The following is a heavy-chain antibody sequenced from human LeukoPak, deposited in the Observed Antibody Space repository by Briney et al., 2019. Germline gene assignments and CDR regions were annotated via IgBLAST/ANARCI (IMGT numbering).Heavy chain of an antibody. Sequence: SETLSLTCTVSGGSISSGDYYWSWIRQPPGKGLEWIGYIYYSGSTYYNPSLKSRVTISVDTSKNQFSLKLSSVTAADTAVYYCARGKRITIFGVVKLWFDPWGQGTLVTVSS. D-gene: IGHD3-3*01. CDR2: IYYSGST. J-gene: IGHJ5*02. CDR1: GGSISSGDYY. V-gene: IGHV4-30-4*08. CDR3: ARGKRITIFGVVKLWFDP.